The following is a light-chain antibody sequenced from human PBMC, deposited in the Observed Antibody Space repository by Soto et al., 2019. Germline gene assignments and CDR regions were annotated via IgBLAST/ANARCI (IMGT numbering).Light chain of an antibody. V-gene: IGLV3-1*01. CDR1: KLGDKY. J-gene: IGLJ2*01. Sequence: SYELTQPPSVSVSPGQTASITCSGDKLGDKYACCYQQKPGQSPVLVIYQDSKRPSGIPERFSGSNSGNTATLTISGTQAMDEADYYCQAWDSSTDEVVFGGGTKLTVL. CDR3: QAWDSSTDEVV. CDR2: QDS.